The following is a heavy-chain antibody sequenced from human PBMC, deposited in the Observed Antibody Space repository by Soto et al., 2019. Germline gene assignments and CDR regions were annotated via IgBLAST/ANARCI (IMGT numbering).Heavy chain of an antibody. CDR1: GFSIISGYY. Sequence: SETLPLTCAVSGFSIISGYYLVWIRQPPGQGLEWIGSIYHSGSAYHNPSLKSRVTISVDTSKNQFSLKLTSVTAADTAVYYCARGGKAAAGSYNWFDPWGQGTLVTVSS. J-gene: IGHJ5*02. CDR2: IYHSGSA. CDR3: ARGGKAAAGSYNWFDP. D-gene: IGHD6-13*01. V-gene: IGHV4-38-2*01.